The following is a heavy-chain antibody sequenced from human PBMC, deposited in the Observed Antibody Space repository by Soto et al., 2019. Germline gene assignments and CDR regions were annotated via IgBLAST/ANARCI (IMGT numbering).Heavy chain of an antibody. V-gene: IGHV3-23*01. J-gene: IGHJ4*02. CDR2: ISGSGDST. D-gene: IGHD6-13*01. CDR1: GFTFSVYA. CDR3: ARRGPGTYFDY. Sequence: GGSLRLSCSASGFTFSVYAMGWVRQAPGKGLEWVSTISGSGDSTYYADSVKGRFTISRDNSKNTLYLQMNSLRAEDTAVYYCARRGPGTYFDYWGQGTLVTVSS.